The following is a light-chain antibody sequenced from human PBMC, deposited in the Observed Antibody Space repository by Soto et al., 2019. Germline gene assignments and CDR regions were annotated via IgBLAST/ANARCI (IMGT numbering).Light chain of an antibody. CDR3: QQANSFPLT. V-gene: IGKV1-17*01. J-gene: IGKJ4*01. CDR1: QAIGND. Sequence: DIQMTQSPSSLSASVGDRVTITCRASQAIGNDLGWYQWKPGKAPKLLIYTASNLQSGVPSRFSGSGSGTDFTLTISSLQPEDFATYYCQQANSFPLTFGGGTKVDIK. CDR2: TAS.